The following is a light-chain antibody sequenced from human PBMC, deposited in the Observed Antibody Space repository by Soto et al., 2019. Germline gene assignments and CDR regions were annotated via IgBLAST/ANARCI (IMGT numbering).Light chain of an antibody. J-gene: IGLJ2*01. CDR3: QLWDSSSDHVV. CDR1: NIGSKN. V-gene: IGLV3-21*04. Sequence: SSELTQPPSVSVAPGKTARITCGGNNIGSKNVHWYQQKPGQAPVLVIYYVSDRPSGIPERFSGSHSGNTATLTISRVEAGDDADYYCQLWDSSSDHVVFGGGTKLTVL. CDR2: YVS.